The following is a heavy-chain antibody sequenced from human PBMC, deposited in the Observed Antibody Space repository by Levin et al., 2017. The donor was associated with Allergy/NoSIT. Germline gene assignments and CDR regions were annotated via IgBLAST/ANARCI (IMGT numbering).Heavy chain of an antibody. V-gene: IGHV3-30*04. CDR2: ISYDGKNT. CDR1: GFTFSSYA. J-gene: IGHJ4*02. D-gene: IGHD2-21*02. Sequence: GESLKISCAASGFTFSSYAIHWVRQAPGKGLEWVAAISYDGKNTYYADSMKGRFTISRDNSKYTLYLQMNSLRPEDTGVYYCATQHIVVVTAVIDYWGQGTLVTVSS. CDR3: ATQHIVVVTAVIDY.